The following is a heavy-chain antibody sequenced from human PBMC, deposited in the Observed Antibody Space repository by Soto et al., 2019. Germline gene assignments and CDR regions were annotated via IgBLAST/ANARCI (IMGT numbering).Heavy chain of an antibody. V-gene: IGHV1-8*01. D-gene: IGHD1-7*01. CDR2: MNPNSGNT. Sequence: ASVKVSCKASGYTFTSYDINWVRQATGQGLEWMGWMNPNSGNTGYAQKFQGRVTMTRNTSISTAYMELSSLRSEDTAVYYCAGVRTGTNAFDIWGQGTMVTVSS. CDR3: AGVRTGTNAFDI. J-gene: IGHJ3*02. CDR1: GYTFTSYD.